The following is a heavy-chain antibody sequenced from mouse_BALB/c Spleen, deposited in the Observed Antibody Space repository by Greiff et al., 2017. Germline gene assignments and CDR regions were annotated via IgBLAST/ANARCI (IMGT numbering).Heavy chain of an antibody. V-gene: IGHV1-87*01. J-gene: IGHJ3*01. Sequence: QVQLQQSGPELVKPGASVKLSCKASGYTFTSYWMQWVKQRPGQGLEWIGAIYPGDGDTRYTQKFKGKATLTADKSSSTAYMQLSSLASEDSAVYYCARSGKAWFAYWGQGTLVTVSA. CDR2: IYPGDGDT. CDR3: ARSGKAWFAY. CDR1: GYTFTSYW. D-gene: IGHD3-2*02.